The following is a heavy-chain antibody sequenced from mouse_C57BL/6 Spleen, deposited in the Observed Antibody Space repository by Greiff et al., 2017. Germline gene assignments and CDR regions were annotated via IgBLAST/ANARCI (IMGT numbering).Heavy chain of an antibody. CDR2: ISYDGSN. D-gene: IGHD1-1*01. Sequence: EVKLQESGPGLVKPSQSLSLTCSVTGYSITSGYYWNWIRQFPGNKLEWMGYISYDGSNNYNPSLKNRISITRDTSKNQFFLKLNSVTTEDTATYYCARISSPYWYVDVWGTGTTVTVSS. CDR3: ARISSPYWYVDV. J-gene: IGHJ1*03. V-gene: IGHV3-6*01. CDR1: GYSITSGYY.